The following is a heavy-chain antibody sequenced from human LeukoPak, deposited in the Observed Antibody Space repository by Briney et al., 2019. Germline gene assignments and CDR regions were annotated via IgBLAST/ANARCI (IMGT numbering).Heavy chain of an antibody. J-gene: IGHJ5*02. Sequence: GGSLRLSCAASGFTFSSYAMRWVRQAAGKGLEYVSAIDNNGGSTYYANSVRGRFTISRDNSKNTLYLQMGSLRVEDMAVYYCARVAGDGWFDPWGQGTLVTVSS. CDR1: GFTFSSYA. CDR2: IDNNGGST. D-gene: IGHD5-24*01. CDR3: ARVAGDGWFDP. V-gene: IGHV3-64*01.